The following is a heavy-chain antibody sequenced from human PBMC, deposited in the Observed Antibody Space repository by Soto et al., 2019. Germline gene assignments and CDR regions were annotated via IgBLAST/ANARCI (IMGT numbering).Heavy chain of an antibody. D-gene: IGHD6-6*01. J-gene: IGHJ6*02. CDR1: GYTFTSYC. CDR3: ARGAGRQLVFAYGMDV. CDR2: ISAYNGNT. V-gene: IGHV1-18*01. Sequence: DSVKVSCKASGYTFTSYCISWVQQAPGQGLEWMGWISAYNGNTNYAQKLQGRVTMTTDTSTSTAYMELRSLRSDDTAVYYCARGAGRQLVFAYGMDVWGQGTTVTVSS.